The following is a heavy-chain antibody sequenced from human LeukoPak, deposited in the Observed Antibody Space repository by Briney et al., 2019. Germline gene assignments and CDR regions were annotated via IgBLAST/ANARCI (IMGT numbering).Heavy chain of an antibody. V-gene: IGHV1-2*02. Sequence: ASVKVSCKASGYTFTGYYMHWVRQAPGQGLEWMGWINPNSGGTNYAQKFQGRVTMTGDTSISTAYMELSRLRSDGTAVYYCAREGPLGEYYYYGMDVWGQGTTVTVSS. CDR3: AREGPLGEYYYYGMDV. J-gene: IGHJ6*02. CDR2: INPNSGGT. CDR1: GYTFTGYY.